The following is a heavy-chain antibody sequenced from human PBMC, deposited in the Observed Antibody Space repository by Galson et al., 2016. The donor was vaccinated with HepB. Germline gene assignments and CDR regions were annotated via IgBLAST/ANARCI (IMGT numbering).Heavy chain of an antibody. J-gene: IGHJ6*02. Sequence: SLRLSCAASGFTFSAHYMSWIRQAPGKGLEWISYIDSSGRPLYYADSGKGRFTISRDNVRNTLYLGMNGLRDEDTAIYYCTRDPDTSSKVDVWGQGTTVIVSS. V-gene: IGHV3-11*01. CDR2: IDSSGRPL. D-gene: IGHD5-18*01. CDR1: GFTFSAHY. CDR3: TRDPDTSSKVDV.